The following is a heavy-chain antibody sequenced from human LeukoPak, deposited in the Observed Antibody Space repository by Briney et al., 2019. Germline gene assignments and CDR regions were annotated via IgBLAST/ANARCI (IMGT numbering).Heavy chain of an antibody. CDR1: GYTFTSYG. CDR2: ISGYNGKT. J-gene: IGHJ4*02. V-gene: IGHV1-18*01. Sequence: ASVKVSCKASGYTFTSYGISWVRQAPGQGLEWMGWISGYNGKTKYAQKLQGRVTMTTDTSTSTVYMELRSLRSDDTAVYYCARDQSATFDYWGQGTLVTVSS. CDR3: ARDQSATFDY.